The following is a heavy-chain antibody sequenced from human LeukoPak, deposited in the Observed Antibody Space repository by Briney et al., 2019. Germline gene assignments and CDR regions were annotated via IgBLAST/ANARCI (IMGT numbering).Heavy chain of an antibody. J-gene: IGHJ4*02. CDR1: GFTFSSYS. V-gene: IGHV3-21*01. Sequence: GGSLRLSCAASGFTFSSYSMNWVRQAPGKGLEWVSSISSSSSYIYSADSVKGRFTISRDNAKNSLYLQMNSLRAEDTAVYYCAFARGYSYGSFDYWGQGTLVTVSS. CDR3: AFARGYSYGSFDY. D-gene: IGHD5-18*01. CDR2: ISSSSSYI.